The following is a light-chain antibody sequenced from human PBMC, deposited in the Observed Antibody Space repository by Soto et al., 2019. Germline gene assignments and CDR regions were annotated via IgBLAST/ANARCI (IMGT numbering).Light chain of an antibody. CDR2: DAS. CDR1: QDISHY. Sequence: DIQSTQSPSALCASVGDTVSITRQASQDISHYLNWYQQKPGKALKILIYDASNLHPGVPSRFRGSGSGTEFSFNITSLQTEDVATYYCQQYDDLPITFGQGTRLEIK. V-gene: IGKV1-33*01. CDR3: QQYDDLPIT. J-gene: IGKJ5*01.